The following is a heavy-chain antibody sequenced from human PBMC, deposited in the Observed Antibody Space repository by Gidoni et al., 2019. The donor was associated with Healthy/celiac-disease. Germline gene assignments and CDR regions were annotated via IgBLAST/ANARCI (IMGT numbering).Heavy chain of an antibody. Sequence: VQLVESGGGLVQPGGSLSLSCAAPGFTFSSYEMNWVRQAPGKGLEWVSYISSSGSTIYYADSVKGRFTISRDNAKNSLYLQMNSLRAEDTAVYYCARSGGMAAFDIWGQGTMVTVSS. D-gene: IGHD3-10*01. CDR3: ARSGGMAAFDI. V-gene: IGHV3-48*03. CDR2: ISSSGSTI. CDR1: GFTFSSYE. J-gene: IGHJ3*02.